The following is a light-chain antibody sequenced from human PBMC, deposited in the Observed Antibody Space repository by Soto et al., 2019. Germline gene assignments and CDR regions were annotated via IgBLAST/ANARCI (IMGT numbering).Light chain of an antibody. CDR1: QCVSSSY. J-gene: IGKJ1*01. V-gene: IGKV3-20*01. CDR3: QQYGSSSWT. Sequence: EILLTQSPGTLSLSPGERATLSCRASQCVSSSYLAWYQQKPGQAPRLLIYGTSSRATAIPDRFSGSGSGTDFTLTISRLEPEDFAVYYCQQYGSSSWTFGQGTKVEIK. CDR2: GTS.